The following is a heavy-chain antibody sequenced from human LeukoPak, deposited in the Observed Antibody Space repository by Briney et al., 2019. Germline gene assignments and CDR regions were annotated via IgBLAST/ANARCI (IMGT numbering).Heavy chain of an antibody. V-gene: IGHV4-39*07. J-gene: IGHJ3*02. D-gene: IGHD3-3*01. CDR3: ARDWVYDFWSGYYEEGAFDI. Sequence: SETLSLTCTVSGGSISSSSSYWGWIRQPPGKGLEWIVSIYYSGSTYYNPSLKSRVTISVDTSKNQFSLKLSSVTAADTAVYYCARDWVYDFWSGYYEEGAFDIWGQGTMVTVSS. CDR1: GGSISSSSSY. CDR2: IYYSGST.